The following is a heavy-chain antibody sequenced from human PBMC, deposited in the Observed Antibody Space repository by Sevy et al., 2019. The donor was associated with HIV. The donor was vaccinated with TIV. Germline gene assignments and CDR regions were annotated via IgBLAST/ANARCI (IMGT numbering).Heavy chain of an antibody. CDR2: FDPEDGER. Sequence: ASVKVSCKLSGYTLTQLSMHWVRQAPGKGLEWLGSFDPEDGERIYAQKFQGRFTMTEETSTDTAYMELSSLSSEDTAIYYCATGREYYEGNSGYFDYWGQGTLVTVSS. CDR3: ATGREYYEGNSGYFDY. J-gene: IGHJ4*02. CDR1: GYTLTQLS. V-gene: IGHV1-24*01. D-gene: IGHD3-3*01.